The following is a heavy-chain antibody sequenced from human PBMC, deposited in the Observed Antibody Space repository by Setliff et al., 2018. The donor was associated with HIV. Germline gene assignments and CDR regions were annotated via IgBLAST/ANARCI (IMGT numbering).Heavy chain of an antibody. CDR3: TRGGIYCGNDGCHRYFFDF. D-gene: IGHD2-21*01. V-gene: IGHV1-18*01. J-gene: IGHJ4*02. CDR2: INVHNGDT. CDR1: GYRFSSYG. Sequence: ASVKVSCKASGYRFSSYGITWVRHAPGQGLEWMGWINVHNGDTKFAQRSQDRVTMTTDTSTRTVYMELRRLTSDDTALYYCTRGGIYCGNDGCHRYFFDFWGQGTLVTVSS.